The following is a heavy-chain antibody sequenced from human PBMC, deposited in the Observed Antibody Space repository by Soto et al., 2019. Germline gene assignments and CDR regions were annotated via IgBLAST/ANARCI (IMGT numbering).Heavy chain of an antibody. V-gene: IGHV3-30*03. CDR3: TRSYYDSSASYASYGMDV. D-gene: IGHD3-22*01. CDR1: GFSVSTYG. Sequence: PGGSLRLSCAASGFSVSTYGMHWVRQAPGKGLEWVAFISNDGSNKYYADSVKGRFTISRDNSKNTLYLQMNSLRAEDTAVYYCTRSYYDSSASYASYGMDVRGQGTTVTVSS. CDR2: ISNDGSNK. J-gene: IGHJ6*02.